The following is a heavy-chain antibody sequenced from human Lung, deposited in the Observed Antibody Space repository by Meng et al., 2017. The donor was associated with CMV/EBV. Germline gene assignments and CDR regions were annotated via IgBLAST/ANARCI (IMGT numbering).Heavy chain of an antibody. D-gene: IGHD3-9*01. CDR2: IIPILGTV. CDR1: GGTFTGYA. CDR3: ARTRFFDWLLYPFDY. J-gene: IGHJ4*02. V-gene: IGHV1-69*13. Sequence: SVXVSXKASGGTFTGYAVGWVRQAPGQGLEWMGGIIPILGTVNYAQNFQDRVTITADESTVTAYMELNSLRAEDTAVYYCARTRFFDWLLYPFDYWGQGXLVTVSS.